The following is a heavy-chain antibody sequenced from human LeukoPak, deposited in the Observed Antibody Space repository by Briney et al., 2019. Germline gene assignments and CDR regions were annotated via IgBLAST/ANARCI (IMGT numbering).Heavy chain of an antibody. D-gene: IGHD3-3*01. V-gene: IGHV3-15*01. Sequence: GGFLRLSCAASGFTFNNAWMSWVRQAPGKGLEWVGRIKSKTDGGTTGYAAPVKGRFTISRDDSQNTLYLQMNSLRTEDTAVYYCTTEPNLRFLEWLEYYYYYMDVWGKGTTVTVSS. J-gene: IGHJ6*03. CDR1: GFTFNNAW. CDR3: TTEPNLRFLEWLEYYYYYMDV. CDR2: IKSKTDGGTT.